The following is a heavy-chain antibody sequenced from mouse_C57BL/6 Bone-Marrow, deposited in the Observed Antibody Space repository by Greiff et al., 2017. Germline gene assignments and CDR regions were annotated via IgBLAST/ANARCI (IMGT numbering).Heavy chain of an antibody. CDR2: IWGVGST. V-gene: IGHV2-6*01. J-gene: IGHJ4*01. D-gene: IGHD3-1*01. CDR1: GFSFPRYG. CDR3: ASIGHAMDY. Sequence: QVQLKESGPGLVAPSQSLSLTCTVSGFSFPRYGVAWVRQSPGKGLELLGVIWGVGSTNYNPALKSRRSISNDNSKCQVFLKMNSLQTEDTAMYYCASIGHAMDYWGQGTSGTVSS.